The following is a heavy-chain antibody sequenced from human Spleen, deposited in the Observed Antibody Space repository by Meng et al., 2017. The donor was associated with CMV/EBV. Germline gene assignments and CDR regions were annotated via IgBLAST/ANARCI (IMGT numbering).Heavy chain of an antibody. Sequence: KGFGYAFSDYWIGWVRQMPGKGLERMGIIYPGDSDVRYSPSFQGQVYISADESISTAYLQWYSLKASDTAIYYCARNGADEDYWFDPWGQGTLVTVSS. CDR2: IYPGDSDV. CDR1: GYAFSDYW. CDR3: ARNGADEDYWFDP. V-gene: IGHV5-51*01. D-gene: IGHD4-17*01. J-gene: IGHJ5*02.